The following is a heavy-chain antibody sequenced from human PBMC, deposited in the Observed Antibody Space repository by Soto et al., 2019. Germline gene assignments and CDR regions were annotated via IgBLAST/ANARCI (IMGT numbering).Heavy chain of an antibody. CDR1: GFIFINDA. Sequence: GGSLILSCEASGFIFINDAMAWVRQTPGEGPEWVSTIGGGDDIFYAESVQGRFIISRDDSRSTMYLQMDNLRVEDTAIYFCAKDSISYNGIYDAFDVWGQGTVVTVSS. CDR3: AKDSISYNGIYDAFDV. V-gene: IGHV3-23*01. D-gene: IGHD3-3*02. CDR2: IGGGDDI. J-gene: IGHJ3*01.